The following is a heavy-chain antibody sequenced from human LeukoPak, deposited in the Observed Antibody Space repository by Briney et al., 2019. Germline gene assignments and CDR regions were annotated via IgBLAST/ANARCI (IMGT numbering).Heavy chain of an antibody. J-gene: IGHJ4*02. CDR2: ISYDGSNK. D-gene: IGHD3-22*01. Sequence: SGGSLRLSCAASGFTFSSYAMHWVRQAPGKGLEWVAVISYDGSNKYYADSVKGRFTISRDNSKNTLYLQMNSLRAEDTAVYYCASFDPNYYDSSGYGLDYWGQGTLVTVSS. CDR3: ASFDPNYYDSSGYGLDY. V-gene: IGHV3-30*04. CDR1: GFTFSSYA.